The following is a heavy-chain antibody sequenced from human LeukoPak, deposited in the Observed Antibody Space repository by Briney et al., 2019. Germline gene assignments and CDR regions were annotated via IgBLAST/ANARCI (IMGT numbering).Heavy chain of an antibody. CDR2: IYYSGNT. D-gene: IGHD2-15*01. V-gene: IGHV4-39*07. CDR1: GVSISSSNSY. J-gene: IGHJ4*02. CDR3: ARVRCGSCYLPTE. Sequence: SETLSLTCTVSGVSISSSNSYWGWIRQPPGKGLEWIGSIYYSGNTYYNASLKSRVTISVDTSKNQFSLKLSSVTAADTAVYYCARVRCGSCYLPTEWGQGTLVTVSS.